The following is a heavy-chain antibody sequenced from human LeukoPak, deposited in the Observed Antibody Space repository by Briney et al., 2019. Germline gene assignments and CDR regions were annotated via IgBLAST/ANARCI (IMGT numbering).Heavy chain of an antibody. CDR2: IYYSGST. CDR3: ARHHRITMVRDPWDPFDY. D-gene: IGHD3-10*01. J-gene: IGHJ4*02. CDR1: GGSISSYY. Sequence: SETLPLTCTVSGGSISSYYWSWIRQPPGKGLEWIGYIYYSGSTNYNPSLKSRVTISVDTSKNQFSLKLSSVTAADTAVYYCARHHRITMVRDPWDPFDYWGQGTLVTVSS. V-gene: IGHV4-59*08.